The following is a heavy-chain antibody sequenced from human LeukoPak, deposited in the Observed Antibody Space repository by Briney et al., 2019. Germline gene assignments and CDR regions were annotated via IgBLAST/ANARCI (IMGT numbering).Heavy chain of an antibody. Sequence: GGSLRLSCAVSGLTFNNYAMSWVRQAPGKGLEWVLYISSSGNAIYYADSVKGRFTISRDNAKNSLYLQMNSLRAEDTAIYYCARSSFSSGWYEPYYFDYWGQGTLVTVSS. CDR2: ISSSGNAI. CDR1: GLTFNNYA. V-gene: IGHV3-48*03. CDR3: ARSSFSSGWYEPYYFDY. J-gene: IGHJ4*02. D-gene: IGHD6-19*01.